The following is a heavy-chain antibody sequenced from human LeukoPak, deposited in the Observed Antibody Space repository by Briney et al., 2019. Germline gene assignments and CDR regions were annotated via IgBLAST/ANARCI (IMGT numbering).Heavy chain of an antibody. J-gene: IGHJ4*02. CDR1: GFTFTNHW. Sequence: PGGSLRLSCATSGFTFTNHWMSWDRQAPGKGLEWVANIKQDGTEKYYVDSVKGRFTISRDNSKNTLYLQMNSLRAEDTAIYYCATYRQVLLPFESWGQGTLVTVSS. V-gene: IGHV3-7*03. CDR3: ATYRQVLLPFES. CDR2: IKQDGTEK. D-gene: IGHD2-8*02.